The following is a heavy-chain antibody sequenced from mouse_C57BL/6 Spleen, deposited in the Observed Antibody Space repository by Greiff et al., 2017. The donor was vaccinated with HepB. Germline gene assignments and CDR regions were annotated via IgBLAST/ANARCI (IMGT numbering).Heavy chain of an antibody. CDR1: GYTFTSYW. D-gene: IGHD2-4*01. J-gene: IGHJ2*01. V-gene: IGHV1-53*01. Sequence: QVQLQQPGTELVKPGASVKLSCKASGYTFTSYWMHWVKQRPGQGLEWIGNINPSNGGTNYNEKFKSKATLTVDKSSSTAYMQLSSLTSEDSAVYYCASEENYDYDPYYFDYWGQGTTLTVSS. CDR2: INPSNGGT. CDR3: ASEENYDYDPYYFDY.